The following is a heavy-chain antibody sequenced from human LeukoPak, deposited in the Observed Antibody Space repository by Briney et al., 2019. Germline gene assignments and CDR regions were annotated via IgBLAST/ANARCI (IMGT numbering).Heavy chain of an antibody. V-gene: IGHV1-18*01. Sequence: ASVKVSCKASGYTFTSYGISWVRRAPGQGLEWMGWISAYNGNTNYAQKLQGRVTMTTDTSTSTAYMELSSLRSEDTAVYYCARALLLFGGSYYFDTAFDIWGQGTMVTVSS. CDR2: ISAYNGNT. J-gene: IGHJ3*02. CDR3: ARALLLFGGSYYFDTAFDI. D-gene: IGHD1-26*01. CDR1: GYTFTSYG.